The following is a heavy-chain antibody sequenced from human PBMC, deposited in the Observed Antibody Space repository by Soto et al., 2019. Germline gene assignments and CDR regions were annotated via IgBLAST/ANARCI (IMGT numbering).Heavy chain of an antibody. Sequence: LSLTGTVSGGSISSGGYYWSWIRQHPGKGLEWIGYIYYSGSTYYNPSLKSRVTISVDTSKNQFSLKLSSVTAADTAVYYCARGTGYYSPHFDYWGQGTLVTVSS. J-gene: IGHJ4*02. CDR3: ARGTGYYSPHFDY. V-gene: IGHV4-31*03. CDR1: GGSISSGGYY. CDR2: IYYSGST. D-gene: IGHD3-9*01.